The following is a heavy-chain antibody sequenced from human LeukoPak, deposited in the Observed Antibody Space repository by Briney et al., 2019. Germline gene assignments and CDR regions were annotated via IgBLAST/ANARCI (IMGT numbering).Heavy chain of an antibody. J-gene: IGHJ6*02. CDR2: IYYTGST. V-gene: IGHV4-59*01. Sequence: PSETLSLTCTVSGGSISSYYWSWIRQPPGKGLEWIGYIYYTGSTNYNPSLKSRVTMSADTSKNQFSLKLSSVTAADTAVYFCARDSTQQSRRTGSFYYYGMAVWGQGTTVTVSS. CDR3: ARDSTQQSRRTGSFYYYGMAV. CDR1: GGSISSYY. D-gene: IGHD6-13*01.